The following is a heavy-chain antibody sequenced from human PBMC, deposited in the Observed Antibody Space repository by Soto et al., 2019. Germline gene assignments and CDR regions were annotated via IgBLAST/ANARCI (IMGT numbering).Heavy chain of an antibody. V-gene: IGHV3-23*01. J-gene: IGHJ6*03. Sequence: EVQLLESGGGLVQPGGSLRLSCAASGFTFSSYTMTWVRQAPGKGLEWGAAIGSSGGNTDYADSVKGRFTISRDNSKNTLYLQMSSLRAEDTAVYYCAKDGGSSYYYYMDVWGKGTTLTVSS. CDR2: IGSSGGNT. CDR3: AKDGGSSYYYYMDV. D-gene: IGHD2-15*01. CDR1: GFTFSSYT.